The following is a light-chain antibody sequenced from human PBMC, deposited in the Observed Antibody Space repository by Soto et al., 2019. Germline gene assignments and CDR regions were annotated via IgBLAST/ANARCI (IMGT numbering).Light chain of an antibody. J-gene: IGKJ2*01. Sequence: EIVLTQSPGTLSLSPGERATLSCRASQTVTSNFLAWYQQKPGQAPRLLIFGASRRATGIPDRFSGSGSGTYFTLTISRLDPEDFAVYYCQHYGSSPRYTFGQGTKLEIK. CDR3: QHYGSSPRYT. CDR1: QTVTSNF. V-gene: IGKV3-20*01. CDR2: GAS.